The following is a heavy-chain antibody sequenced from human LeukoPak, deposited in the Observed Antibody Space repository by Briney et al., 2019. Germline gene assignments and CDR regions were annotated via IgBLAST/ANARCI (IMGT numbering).Heavy chain of an antibody. Sequence: PSETLSLTCTVSGGSTSSDYWSWIRQSPGKGLEWVGYVYNSGDTGKNPSLKSRVTILLDTSKNQCSLKLASVSAADTAVYYCARLKLGAYFDLWGRGTLVTVSS. D-gene: IGHD3-16*01. CDR2: VYNSGDT. J-gene: IGHJ2*01. CDR1: GGSTSSDY. V-gene: IGHV4-59*08. CDR3: ARLKLGAYFDL.